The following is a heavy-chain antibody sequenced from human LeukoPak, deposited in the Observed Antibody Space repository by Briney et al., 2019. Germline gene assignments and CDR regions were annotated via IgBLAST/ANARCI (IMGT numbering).Heavy chain of an antibody. CDR1: GSRFTSYW. CDR3: ARASMVRGVINPGDY. V-gene: IGHV5-51*01. D-gene: IGHD3-10*01. CDR2: IYPGDSDT. Sequence: GESLKISCKGSGSRFTSYWIGWVRQMPGKGLEWMGIIYPGDSDTRYSPSFQGQVTNSADKSISTAYLQWSSLKASDTAMYYCARASMVRGVINPGDYWGQGTLVTVSS. J-gene: IGHJ4*02.